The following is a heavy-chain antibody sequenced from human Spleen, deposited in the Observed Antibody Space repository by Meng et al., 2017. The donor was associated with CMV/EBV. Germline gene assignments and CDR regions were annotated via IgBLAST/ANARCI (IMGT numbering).Heavy chain of an antibody. V-gene: IGHV1-46*01. CDR3: ASYCSSSSCYVLRTFDY. D-gene: IGHD2-2*01. CDR1: GYTFTNYY. CDR2: INPSDGNT. J-gene: IGHJ4*02. Sequence: ASVKVSCKASGYTFTNYYMNWVRQAPGQGLEWMGIINPSDGNTDYAQNFQGRVTLTRDTSTSTVYMELSSLRSEDTAVYFCASYCSSSSCYVLRTFDYWGQGTLVTVSS.